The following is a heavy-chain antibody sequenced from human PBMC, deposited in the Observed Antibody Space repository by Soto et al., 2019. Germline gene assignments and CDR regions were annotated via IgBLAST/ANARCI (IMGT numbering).Heavy chain of an antibody. CDR2: IIPIFGTA. Sequence: GASVKVSCKASGGTYSSYAISWVRQAPGQGLEWMGGIIPIFGTANYAQKFQGRVTITADESTSTACMELSSLRSEDTAVYYCARGPTAPPNIITIFGVVTPWHFDYWGQGTLVTVSS. D-gene: IGHD3-3*01. CDR1: GGTYSSYA. V-gene: IGHV1-69*13. CDR3: ARGPTAPPNIITIFGVVTPWHFDY. J-gene: IGHJ4*02.